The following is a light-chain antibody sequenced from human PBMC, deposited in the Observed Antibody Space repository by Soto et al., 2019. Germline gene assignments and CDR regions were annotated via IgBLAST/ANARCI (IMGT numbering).Light chain of an antibody. J-gene: IGKJ1*01. CDR1: QSISSW. CDR2: KAS. Sequence: DIQMTQSPSTLYASVGDRVTITCRASQSISSWLAWYQQKPGKAPKLLIYKASSLESGVPSRFSGSGSGTEFTLTISSLRPDDFATYYCQQYNSYPWTFGQGTKVDIK. V-gene: IGKV1-5*03. CDR3: QQYNSYPWT.